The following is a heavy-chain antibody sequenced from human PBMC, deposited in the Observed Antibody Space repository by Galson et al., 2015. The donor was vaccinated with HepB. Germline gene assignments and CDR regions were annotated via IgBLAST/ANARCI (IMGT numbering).Heavy chain of an antibody. Sequence: SVKVSCKASGFAFPPSAVQWVRQARGQRLEWIGWIVVGSGDTHYAQKLRDRVTITRDMSRRTSYMELSSLKSEDTAVYYCAANSNDDILSFDHWGQGALVTVSS. CDR3: AANSNDDILSFDH. CDR2: IVVGSGDT. J-gene: IGHJ4*02. V-gene: IGHV1-58*01. D-gene: IGHD3-9*01. CDR1: GFAFPPSA.